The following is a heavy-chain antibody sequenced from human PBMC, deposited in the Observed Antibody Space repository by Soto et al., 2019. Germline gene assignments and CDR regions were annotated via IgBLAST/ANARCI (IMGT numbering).Heavy chain of an antibody. CDR3: AKGVLSFHYGMEV. D-gene: IGHD3-10*01. CDR2: ISSTAGRT. Sequence: PGGSLRLSCATSGFTFNTYPMTWVRQAPGKGLEWVSSISSTAGRTSTYADSVTGRLAISRDFSDNTVYLQMNNMRVDDTSVYFCAKGVLSFHYGMEVWGQGTTVTVSS. CDR1: GFTFNTYP. J-gene: IGHJ6*02. V-gene: IGHV3-23*01.